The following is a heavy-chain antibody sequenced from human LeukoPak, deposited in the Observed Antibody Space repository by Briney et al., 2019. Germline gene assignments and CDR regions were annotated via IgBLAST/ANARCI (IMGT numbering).Heavy chain of an antibody. CDR1: GGSISSGSCY. Sequence: SETLSLTCTVTGGSISSGSCYWSWIRQPPGKGLEWIGYIYHSGSTYYNPSLKSRVTISVDRSKNQFSLKLSSVTAADTAVYYCARSRVVPAAIGYSDLWGQGTLVTVSS. D-gene: IGHD2-2*02. V-gene: IGHV4-30-2*01. CDR3: ARSRVVPAAIGYSDL. CDR2: IYHSGST. J-gene: IGHJ1*01.